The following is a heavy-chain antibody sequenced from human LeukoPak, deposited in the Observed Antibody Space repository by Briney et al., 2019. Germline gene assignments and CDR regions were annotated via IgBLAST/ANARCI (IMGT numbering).Heavy chain of an antibody. D-gene: IGHD2-8*01. V-gene: IGHV3-48*01. CDR3: ARDLGPSLYVN. J-gene: IGHJ4*02. CDR1: GFTFSSYS. CDR2: ISYSSSTI. Sequence: GGSLRLSCAASGFTFSSYSMNWVRQAPGKGLEWVSYISYSSSTIYYADSVKGRFTISRDNAKNSLYLQMNSLRAEDTAVYYCARDLGPSLYVNWGQGTLVTVSS.